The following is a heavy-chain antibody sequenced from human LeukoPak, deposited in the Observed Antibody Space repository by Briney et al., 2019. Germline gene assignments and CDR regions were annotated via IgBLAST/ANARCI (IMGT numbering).Heavy chain of an antibody. Sequence: GASVKVSCKASGYTFTSYDINWVRQATGQGLEWMGWMNPNSGNTGYAQKFQGRVTMTRNTSISTAYMELSSLRSDDTAIYYCARANALYCSSTSCLFDYWGQGTLVTVSS. CDR3: ARANALYCSSTSCLFDY. CDR1: GYTFTSYD. V-gene: IGHV1-8*01. J-gene: IGHJ4*02. CDR2: MNPNSGNT. D-gene: IGHD2-2*01.